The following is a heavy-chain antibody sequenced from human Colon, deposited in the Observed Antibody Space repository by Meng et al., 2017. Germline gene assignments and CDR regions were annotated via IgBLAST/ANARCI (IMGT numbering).Heavy chain of an antibody. D-gene: IGHD4-23*01. J-gene: IGHJ4*02. CDR1: GASFSVNSY. CDR3: ARHGGYYQDF. CDR2: IDHRGSA. Sequence: QVRSQESCPGLVRLSGTLSLGCSVSGASFSVNSYWSWVRQPPGRGLEWIGQIDHRGSAYYRPSLHSRVTMSLDKSRNQFSLRLTSVTAADTAVYYCARHGGYYQDFWGQGTLVTVSS. V-gene: IGHV4-4*02.